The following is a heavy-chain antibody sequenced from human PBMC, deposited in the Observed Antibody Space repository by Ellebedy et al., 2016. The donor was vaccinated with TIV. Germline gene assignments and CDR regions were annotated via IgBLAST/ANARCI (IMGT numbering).Heavy chain of an antibody. Sequence: SGPTLVNPTQTLTLTCTFSGFSLSTSRLSVSWIRQPPGKALEWLARIDWDDDKFYSTSLRTRVTISKDSSENQVVLTMTNMDPEDTATYYCARISSGWGFDYWGQGALVTVSS. V-gene: IGHV2-70*17. D-gene: IGHD6-19*01. CDR2: IDWDDDK. CDR3: ARISSGWGFDY. J-gene: IGHJ4*02. CDR1: GFSLSTSRLS.